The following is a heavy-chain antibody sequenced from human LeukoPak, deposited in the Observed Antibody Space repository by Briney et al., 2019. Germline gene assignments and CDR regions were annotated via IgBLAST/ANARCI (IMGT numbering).Heavy chain of an antibody. D-gene: IGHD3-22*01. J-gene: IGHJ4*02. V-gene: IGHV4-38-2*02. CDR2: SYHSGST. CDR1: GYSISSGYY. Sequence: PSETLSLTCTVSGYSISSGYYWGWIRQPPGKGLEWIGSSYHSGSTYYNPSLKSRVTISVDTSKNQFSLKLSSETAADTAVYYCARGGWLSEYYFDDWGQGTLVTVSS. CDR3: ARGGWLSEYYFDD.